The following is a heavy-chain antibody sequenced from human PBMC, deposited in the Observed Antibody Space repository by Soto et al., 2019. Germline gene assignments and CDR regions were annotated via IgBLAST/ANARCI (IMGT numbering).Heavy chain of an antibody. Sequence: PGGSLRLSCAASGFTFSSYAIYWVRQAPGKGLEWVAVISYGGNDKYYADSVKGRFTISRDISKNTVFLQINTLRPEDTAVYYCVKAPMNYDIYFDSWGQGTPVTVSS. D-gene: IGHD3-9*01. J-gene: IGHJ4*02. CDR1: GFTFSSYA. V-gene: IGHV3-30*18. CDR3: VKAPMNYDIYFDS. CDR2: ISYGGNDK.